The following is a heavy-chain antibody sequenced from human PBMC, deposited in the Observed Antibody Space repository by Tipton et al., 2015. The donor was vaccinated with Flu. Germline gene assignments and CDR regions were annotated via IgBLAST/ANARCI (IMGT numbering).Heavy chain of an antibody. Sequence: GLVKPSETLSLTCTVSGGFFSSYYWNWIRQPPGQGLEWIGYIYNNQYTKYNPSLKSRVTISVDRSKNQFSLKLISVTAADTAVYYCARRDYSNYVSEPKNWFDPWGQGALVTVSS. D-gene: IGHD4-11*01. V-gene: IGHV4-4*09. J-gene: IGHJ5*02. CDR2: IYNNQYT. CDR3: ARRDYSNYVSEPKNWFDP. CDR1: GGFFSSYY.